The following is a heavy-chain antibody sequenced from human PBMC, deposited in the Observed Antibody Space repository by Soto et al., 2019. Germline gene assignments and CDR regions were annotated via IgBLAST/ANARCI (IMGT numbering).Heavy chain of an antibody. J-gene: IGHJ6*02. CDR1: GYTFTNYW. Sequence: GESLKISCKGSGYTFTNYWIGWVRQMPGEGPEWMGIIYPGDSDTRYSPSFQGQVIISVDKSINTAYLQWSSLKASDTAMYFCARQSLRSSYPLDVWGQGTTVTVSS. CDR2: IYPGDSDT. V-gene: IGHV5-51*01. CDR3: ARQSLRSSYPLDV. D-gene: IGHD1-26*01.